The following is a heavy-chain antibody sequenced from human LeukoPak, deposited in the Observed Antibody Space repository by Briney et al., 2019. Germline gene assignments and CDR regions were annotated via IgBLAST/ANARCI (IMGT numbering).Heavy chain of an antibody. J-gene: IGHJ4*02. CDR3: ARAPYTSGWYRGDNDY. D-gene: IGHD6-19*01. CDR1: GFTFISYS. Sequence: GPLRLSFAASGFTFISYSMNWVRPAPGKGLEWVSYIIGSSGTRYYADSVKGRFTISRDNAKNSLYLQMNSLRAEDTAVYYCARAPYTSGWYRGDNDYWGQGTLVTVSS. CDR2: IIGSSGTR. V-gene: IGHV3-48*01.